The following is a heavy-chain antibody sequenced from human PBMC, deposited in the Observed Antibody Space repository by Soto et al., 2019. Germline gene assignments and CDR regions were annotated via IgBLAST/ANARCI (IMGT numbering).Heavy chain of an antibody. CDR2: ISAYNGNT. CDR3: ARVLIVVVPAKPSPYYYYMDV. CDR1: GYTFTSYG. V-gene: IGHV1-18*01. D-gene: IGHD2-2*01. Sequence: ASVKVSCKASGYTFTSYGISWVRQAPGQGLEWMGWISAYNGNTNYAQKLQGRVTMTTDTSTSTAYMELRSLRSDDTAVYYCARVLIVVVPAKPSPYYYYMDVWGKGTTVTVSS. J-gene: IGHJ6*03.